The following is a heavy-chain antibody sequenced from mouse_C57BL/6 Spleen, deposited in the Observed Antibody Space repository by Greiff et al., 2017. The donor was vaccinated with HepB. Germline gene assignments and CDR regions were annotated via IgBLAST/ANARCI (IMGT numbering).Heavy chain of an antibody. CDR2: IDPEDGDT. CDR3: TRDYYCSSGFAY. D-gene: IGHD1-1*01. CDR1: GFNIKDYY. J-gene: IGHJ3*01. Sequence: VQLQQSGAELVRPGASVKLSCTASGFNIKDYYMHWVKQRPEQGLEWIGRIDPEDGDTEYAPKFQGKATMTADTSSNTADLPLSSLTSEDTAVYYCTRDYYCSSGFAYWGQGTLVTVSA. V-gene: IGHV14-1*01.